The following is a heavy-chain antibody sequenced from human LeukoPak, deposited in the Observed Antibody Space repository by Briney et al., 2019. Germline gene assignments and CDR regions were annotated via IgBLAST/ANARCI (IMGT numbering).Heavy chain of an antibody. CDR3: ARGRRLQRFLEWLSWVYYYYMDV. Sequence: ASVKVSCKPSGYTFTSYDINWVRQATGQGLEWMGWMNPNSGNTGYAQKFQGRVTMTRNTSISTAYMELSSLRSEDTAVYYCARGRRLQRFLEWLSWVYYYYMDVWGKGTTVTVSS. CDR2: MNPNSGNT. J-gene: IGHJ6*03. V-gene: IGHV1-8*01. D-gene: IGHD3-3*01. CDR1: GYTFTSYD.